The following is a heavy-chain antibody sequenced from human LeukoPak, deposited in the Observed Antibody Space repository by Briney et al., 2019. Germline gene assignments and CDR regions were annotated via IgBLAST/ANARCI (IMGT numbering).Heavy chain of an antibody. CDR2: ISAYNGNT. V-gene: IGHV1-18*01. Sequence: ASVKVSCKASGYTFTSYGISWVRQAPGQGLEWMGWISAYNGNTNYAQKLQGRVTMTTDTSTSTAYMELRSLRSDDTAVYYCAGDRGLTGYFPPPPPGLDYWGQGTLVTVSS. J-gene: IGHJ4*02. CDR1: GYTFTSYG. D-gene: IGHD3-9*01. CDR3: AGDRGLTGYFPPPPPGLDY.